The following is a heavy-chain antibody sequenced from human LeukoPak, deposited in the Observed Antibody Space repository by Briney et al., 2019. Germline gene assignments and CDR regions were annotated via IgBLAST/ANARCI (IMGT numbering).Heavy chain of an antibody. CDR1: GFTFSDAW. Sequence: GGSLRLSRVGSGFTFSDAWISWVRQAPGKGLEWVGRIKSEIDGGTIDYAAPVKGRFTISRDDSRNTLYLQMNSLKTEDTAVYYCTTRRQDGCWGQGTLVTVS. CDR2: IKSEIDGGTI. V-gene: IGHV3-15*01. D-gene: IGHD6-25*01. CDR3: TTRRQDGC. J-gene: IGHJ4*02.